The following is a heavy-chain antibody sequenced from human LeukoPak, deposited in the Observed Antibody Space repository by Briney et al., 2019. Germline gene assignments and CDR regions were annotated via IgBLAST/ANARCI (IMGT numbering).Heavy chain of an antibody. J-gene: IGHJ4*02. CDR1: GFTVSSNY. V-gene: IGHV3-53*04. CDR3: ARDNMGNPSSGSYFQGFDY. CDR2: IYSGGST. D-gene: IGHD3-10*01. Sequence: GGSLRLSCAASGFTVSSNYMSWVRQAPGKGLEWVSVIYSGGSTYYADSVKGRFTISRHNSKNTLYLQMNSLRAEDTAVYYCARDNMGNPSSGSYFQGFDYWGQGTLVTVSS.